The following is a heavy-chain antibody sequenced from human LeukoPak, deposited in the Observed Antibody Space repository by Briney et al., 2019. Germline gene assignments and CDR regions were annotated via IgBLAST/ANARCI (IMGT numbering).Heavy chain of an antibody. CDR1: GYTFTSYY. CDR3: ARKFWGWNWFDP. CDR2: INPSGGST. V-gene: IGHV1-46*01. Sequence: ASVKVSCKASGYTFTSYYMHWVRQAPGQGLEWMGIINPSGGSTSYAQKFQGRVTMTRDMSTSTVYMELSSVTAADTAVYYCARKFWGWNWFDPWGQGTLVTVSS. D-gene: IGHD3-16*01. J-gene: IGHJ5*02.